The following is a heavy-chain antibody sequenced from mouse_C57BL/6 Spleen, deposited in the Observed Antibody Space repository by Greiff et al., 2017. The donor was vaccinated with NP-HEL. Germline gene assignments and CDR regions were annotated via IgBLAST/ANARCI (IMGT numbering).Heavy chain of an antibody. J-gene: IGHJ1*03. CDR2: ISSGSSTI. V-gene: IGHV5-17*01. D-gene: IGHD1-1*01. CDR1: GFTFSDYG. Sequence: EVKLVESGGGLVKPGGSLKLSCAASGFTFSDYGMHWVRQAPEKGLEWVAYISSGSSTIYYADTVKGRFTISRDNAKNTLFLQMTSLRSEDTAMDYCARRGALLRDFDVWGTGTTVTVSS. CDR3: ARRGALLRDFDV.